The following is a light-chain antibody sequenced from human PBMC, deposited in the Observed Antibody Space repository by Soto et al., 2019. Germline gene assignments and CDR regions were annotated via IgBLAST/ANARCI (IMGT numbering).Light chain of an antibody. CDR2: EVS. CDR1: SSDVGGYNY. J-gene: IGLJ1*01. Sequence: PASVCVSPGQSVTISWTGTSSDVGGYNYVSWYQQHPGKAPKLMIYEVSNRPSGVSNRFSGSKAGNTASLTISGLQAEDEADYCCSSYTSSSTYGFGTWTKVTV. CDR3: SSYTSSSTYG. V-gene: IGLV2-14*01.